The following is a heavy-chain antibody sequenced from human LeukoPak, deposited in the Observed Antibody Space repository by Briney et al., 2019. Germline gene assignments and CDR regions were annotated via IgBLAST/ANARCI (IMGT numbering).Heavy chain of an antibody. CDR1: GYTFTGYY. D-gene: IGHD5-24*01. Sequence: GASVKVSCKASGYTFTGYYMHWVRQAPGQGLEWMGWINPNSGGTNYAQKFQGRVTMTRDTSISTAYMELSRLRSDDTAVYYCARGQRWLRFILREYYFDYWGQGTLVTVSS. CDR2: INPNSGGT. V-gene: IGHV1-2*02. J-gene: IGHJ4*02. CDR3: ARGQRWLRFILREYYFDY.